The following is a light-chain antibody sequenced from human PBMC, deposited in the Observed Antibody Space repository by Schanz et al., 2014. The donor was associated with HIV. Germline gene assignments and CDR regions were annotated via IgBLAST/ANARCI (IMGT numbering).Light chain of an antibody. J-gene: IGLJ3*02. CDR3: SSYTSSSTRV. CDR2: DVS. V-gene: IGLV2-8*01. CDR1: SSDVGDYNY. Sequence: QSALTQPPSASGSPGQSVTISCTGTSSDVGDYNYVSWYQQHPGKAPKLMIYDVSKRPSGVPDRFSGSKSGNTASLTISGLQAEDEADYYCSSYTSSSTRVFGGGTKLTVL.